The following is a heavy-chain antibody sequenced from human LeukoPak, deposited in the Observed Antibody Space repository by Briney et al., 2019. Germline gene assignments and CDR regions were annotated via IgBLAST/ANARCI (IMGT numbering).Heavy chain of an antibody. CDR2: IIPIFGTA. CDR3: ALYCSSTSCYPPMGDY. CDR1: GGTFSSYA. J-gene: IGHJ4*02. D-gene: IGHD2-2*01. Sequence: SVKVSCKASGGTFSSYAISWVRQAPGQGLEWMGGIIPIFGTANYAQKSQGRVTITTDESTSTAYMELSSLRSEDTAVYYCALYCSSTSCYPPMGDYWGQGTLVTVSS. V-gene: IGHV1-69*05.